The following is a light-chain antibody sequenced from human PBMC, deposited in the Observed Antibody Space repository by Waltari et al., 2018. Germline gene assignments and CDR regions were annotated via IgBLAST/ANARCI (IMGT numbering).Light chain of an antibody. CDR1: QNIGTY. J-gene: IGKJ4*01. CDR3: QQTYDAPLS. V-gene: IGKV1-39*01. CDR2: TAS. Sequence: DIQMTQSPSSLSASVGDRVTITCRATQNIGTYISWYQQKPGQAPKLLISTASTLQSGVPVRFSGSGSGTDFTLAISSLQPEDSATYYCQQTYDAPLSFGGGTKVQSK.